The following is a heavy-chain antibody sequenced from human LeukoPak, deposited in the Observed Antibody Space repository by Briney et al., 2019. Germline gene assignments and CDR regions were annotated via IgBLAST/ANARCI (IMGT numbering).Heavy chain of an antibody. D-gene: IGHD6-19*01. Sequence: PGGSLRLSCAASGFTFSSYWMHWVRQAPGRGLVWVSHINSGGTSTNYADSVKGRSTISRDNAKNTLYLQMNSLRAEDTAVYYCARGGGYSSGANDYWGQGTLVTVSS. V-gene: IGHV3-74*01. J-gene: IGHJ4*02. CDR3: ARGGGYSSGANDY. CDR1: GFTFSSYW. CDR2: INSGGTST.